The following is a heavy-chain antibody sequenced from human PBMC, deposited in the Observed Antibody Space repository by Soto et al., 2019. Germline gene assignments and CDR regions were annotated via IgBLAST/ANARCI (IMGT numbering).Heavy chain of an antibody. J-gene: IGHJ4*02. CDR2: IYRTGST. CDR1: GGSFTSNGW. CDR3: ARARPVAGPYYFDY. Sequence: SETLSLTCAVSGGSFTSNGWWTWVRQPPGQGLEWIGEIYRTGSTNYNPSLKSRVTISVDKSKNQFSLKLSSVTAADTAVYYCARARPVAGPYYFDYWGQGTLLTVSS. D-gene: IGHD6-19*01. V-gene: IGHV4-4*02.